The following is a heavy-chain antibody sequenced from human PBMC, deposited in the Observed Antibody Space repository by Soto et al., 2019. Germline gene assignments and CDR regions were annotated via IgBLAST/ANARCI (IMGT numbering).Heavy chain of an antibody. CDR3: ARKPRTVAGWTDWYFDL. CDR2: IHTAGDT. CDR1: GFTFSDYD. J-gene: IGHJ2*01. D-gene: IGHD6-19*01. Sequence: VQLVESGGGFVQPGVSLRLSWEASGFTFSDYDMHWVRQTTGKSLEWVAAIHTAGDTSYPGSVEGRFTISREGVKNSLYLQMNRLRAGDTDVYFCARKPRTVAGWTDWYFDLWGRGTLVTVSS. V-gene: IGHV3-13*01.